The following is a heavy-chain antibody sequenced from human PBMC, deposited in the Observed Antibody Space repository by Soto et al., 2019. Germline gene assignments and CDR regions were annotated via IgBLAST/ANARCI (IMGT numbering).Heavy chain of an antibody. V-gene: IGHV1-46*01. CDR1: GYTFTSYY. J-gene: IGHJ4*02. Sequence: GASVKVSCKASGYTFTSYYMHWVRQAPGQGLEWMGIINPSGGSTSYAQKFQGRVTMTRDTSTSTVYMELSSLRSEDTAVYYCARAVTGKWLVPVTDYWGQRTLVTVSS. CDR2: INPSGGST. D-gene: IGHD6-19*01. CDR3: ARAVTGKWLVPVTDY.